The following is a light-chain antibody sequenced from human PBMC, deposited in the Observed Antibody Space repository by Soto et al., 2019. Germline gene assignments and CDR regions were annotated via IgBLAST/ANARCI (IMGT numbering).Light chain of an antibody. Sequence: SYELTQPPSVSVSPGQTANITCSGDKLGDKYACWYQQKPGQSPVLVIYQDSKRPSGIPERFSGSNSGNTATLTISGTQAMDEADYYCQAWDRGNYVFGTGTKLTVL. CDR1: KLGDKY. J-gene: IGLJ1*01. CDR2: QDS. CDR3: QAWDRGNYV. V-gene: IGLV3-1*01.